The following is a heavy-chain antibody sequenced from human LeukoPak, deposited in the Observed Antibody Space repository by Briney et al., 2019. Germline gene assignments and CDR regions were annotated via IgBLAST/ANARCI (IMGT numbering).Heavy chain of an antibody. J-gene: IGHJ4*02. Sequence: SGGSLRLSCAASGFTFSSYGMSWVRQAPGKGLEWVSAISGSGGSTYYADSVKGRFTISRDNSKNTLYLQMNSLRAEDTAVYYCAKVTSIAAAGNGEFDYWGQGTLVTVPS. CDR2: ISGSGGST. CDR3: AKVTSIAAAGNGEFDY. CDR1: GFTFSSYG. V-gene: IGHV3-23*01. D-gene: IGHD6-13*01.